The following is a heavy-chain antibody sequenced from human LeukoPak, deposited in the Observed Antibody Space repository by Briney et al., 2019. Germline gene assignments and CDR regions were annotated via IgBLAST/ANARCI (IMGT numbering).Heavy chain of an antibody. D-gene: IGHD3-22*01. CDR3: ASSGYYALRGAFDI. CDR1: GGSISSSSYY. J-gene: IGHJ3*02. CDR2: IYYSGST. V-gene: IGHV4-39*07. Sequence: SETLSLTCTVSGGSISSSSYYWGWIRQPPGKGLEWIGSIYYSGSTYYNPSLKSRVTISVDTSKNQFSLKLSSVTAADTAVYYCASSGYYALRGAFDIWGQGTMVTVSS.